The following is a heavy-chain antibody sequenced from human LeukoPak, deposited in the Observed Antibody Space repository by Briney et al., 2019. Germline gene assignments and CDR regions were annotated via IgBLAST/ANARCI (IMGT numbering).Heavy chain of an antibody. J-gene: IGHJ5*02. Sequence: GGSLRLSCAASGFTFSSYGMHWVRQAPGKGLEWVAVISYDGSNKYYADSVKGRFTISRDNSKNTLYLQMNSLRAEDTAVYYCAKDVLGYQLPVDLDPWGQGTLVTVSS. CDR2: ISYDGSNK. CDR1: GFTFSSYG. D-gene: IGHD2-2*01. V-gene: IGHV3-30*18. CDR3: AKDVLGYQLPVDLDP.